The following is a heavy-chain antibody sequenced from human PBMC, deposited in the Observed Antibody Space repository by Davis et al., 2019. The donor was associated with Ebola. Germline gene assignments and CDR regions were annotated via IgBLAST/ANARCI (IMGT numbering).Heavy chain of an antibody. V-gene: IGHV3-23*01. J-gene: IGHJ3*02. D-gene: IGHD1-26*01. CDR3: AKDTSNIWFDI. CDR2: FGTSGDT. CDR1: GFIFRSYV. Sequence: GGSLRLSCAASGFIFRSYVMSWVRQAPGKGLEWVSTFGTSGDTYYADSVKGRFTLSRDNSKNTLYLQMNGLRVDDTAIYYCAKDTSNIWFDIWGQGTMVTVSS.